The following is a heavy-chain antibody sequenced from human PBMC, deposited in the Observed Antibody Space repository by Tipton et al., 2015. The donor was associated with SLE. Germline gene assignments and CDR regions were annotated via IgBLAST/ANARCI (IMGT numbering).Heavy chain of an antibody. D-gene: IGHD3-10*01. CDR2: INPSGST. CDR3: ARGDRGSQGVFDI. J-gene: IGHJ3*02. Sequence: TLSLTCAVYGGSFSGCYCSWIRQPPGEWLEGIGEINPSGSTNYNPSLKGRVTISVATSKNQISLKLIYVTAADTAVYYCARGDRGSQGVFDIWGQGTMGPVAS. V-gene: IGHV4-34*01. CDR1: GGSFSGCY.